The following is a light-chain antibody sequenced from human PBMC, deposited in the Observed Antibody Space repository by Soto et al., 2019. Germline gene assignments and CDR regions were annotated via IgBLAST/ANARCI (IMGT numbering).Light chain of an antibody. CDR2: EVS. Sequence: QSVLTQPASVSGSPGQSITISCTGTSSDVGGYNYVSWYQQHPGKAPKLMIYEVSNRPSGVSNRFSGSKSGNTASLTVSGPQAEDEADYYCSSYTTTNTYVFGTGTKLTVL. CDR1: SSDVGGYNY. CDR3: SSYTTTNTYV. V-gene: IGLV2-14*01. J-gene: IGLJ1*01.